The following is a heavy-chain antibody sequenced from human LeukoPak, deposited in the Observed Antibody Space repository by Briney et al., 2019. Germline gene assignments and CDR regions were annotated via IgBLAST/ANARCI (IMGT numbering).Heavy chain of an antibody. V-gene: IGHV4-34*01. J-gene: IGHJ5*02. D-gene: IGHD6-19*01. Sequence: PETLSLTCAVYGGSFSGYYWSWIRQPPGKGLEWIGEINHSGSTNYNPSLKSRVTISVDTSKNQFSLRLSSVTAADTAVYYCARGPYSSGWYWRWFDPWGQGTLVTVSS. CDR2: INHSGST. CDR1: GGSFSGYY. CDR3: ARGPYSSGWYWRWFDP.